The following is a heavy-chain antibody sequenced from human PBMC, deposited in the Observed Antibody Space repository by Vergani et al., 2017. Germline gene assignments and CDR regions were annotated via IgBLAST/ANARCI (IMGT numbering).Heavy chain of an antibody. J-gene: IGHJ4*02. Sequence: QVQLQESGPGLVKPSETLSLTCTVSGCSISSYYWSWIRQPPGKGLEWIGYIYYSGSTNYNPSLKSRVTISVDTSKNQFSLKLSSVTAADTAVYYCARGITMVRGAYFDYWGQGTLVTVSS. V-gene: IGHV4-59*01. CDR2: IYYSGST. D-gene: IGHD3-10*01. CDR1: GCSISSYY. CDR3: ARGITMVRGAYFDY.